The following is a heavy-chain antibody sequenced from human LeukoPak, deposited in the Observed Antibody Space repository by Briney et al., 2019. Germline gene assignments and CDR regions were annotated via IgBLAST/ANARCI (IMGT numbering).Heavy chain of an antibody. CDR3: ARVVVVEASYYFDF. CDR2: IKQDGSEK. D-gene: IGHD6-6*01. CDR1: GVTFSSYW. Sequence: GGSLRLSCAASGVTFSSYWMSWVRQAPGKGLEWVANIKQDGSEKYYVDSVKGRFTISRDNAKNSLYLQMNSLRAEDTAVYYCARVVVVEASYYFDFWGQGTLVTVSS. V-gene: IGHV3-7*01. J-gene: IGHJ4*02.